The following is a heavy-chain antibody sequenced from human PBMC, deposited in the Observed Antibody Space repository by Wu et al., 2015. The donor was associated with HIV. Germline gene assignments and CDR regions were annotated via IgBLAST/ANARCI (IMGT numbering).Heavy chain of an antibody. J-gene: IGHJ4*02. CDR1: GYTFIDYY. CDR2: INPNNGGT. V-gene: IGHV1-2*02. D-gene: IGHD2-21*02. Sequence: QVQLVQSGAEVKKPGASVKVSCKASGYTFIDYYMHWVRQAPGQGLEWMGWINPNNGGTNYAQKFQGRVTMTRDTSISTAYMELSRLRSDDTATYFCLIHEHTSDYYIDHWGQGTLVTVSS. CDR3: LIHEHTSDYYIDH.